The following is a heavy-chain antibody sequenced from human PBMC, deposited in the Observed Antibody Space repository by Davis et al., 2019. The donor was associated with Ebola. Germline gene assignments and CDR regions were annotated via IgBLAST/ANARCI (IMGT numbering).Heavy chain of an antibody. CDR2: IYYSGST. J-gene: IGHJ4*02. CDR3: ARVDYALRVFDY. V-gene: IGHV4-30-4*07. Sequence: SETLSLTCAVSGGSFSSGGYSWSWIRQPPGKGLEWIGYIYYSGSTYYNPSLKSRVTISVDTSKNQFSLRLTSVTAADTAVYYCARVDYALRVFDYWGQGTLVTVSS. CDR1: GGSFSSGGYS. D-gene: IGHD4/OR15-4a*01.